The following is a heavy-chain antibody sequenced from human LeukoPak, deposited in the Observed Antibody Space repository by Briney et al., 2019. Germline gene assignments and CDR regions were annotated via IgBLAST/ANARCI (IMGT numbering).Heavy chain of an antibody. CDR1: GGSFSDYY. V-gene: IGHV4-34*01. J-gene: IGHJ6*04. Sequence: PSETLSLTCAVYGGSFSDYYWNWIRQSPGKGLEWIGEINHSGTTNYNPSLKSRVTISVDTSKNQFSLRLSSVTAADTAIYHCARGLRLPSRSRPALPHVWSKGTTVTVSA. CDR3: ARGLRLPSRSRPALPHV. D-gene: IGHD2/OR15-2a*01. CDR2: INHSGTT.